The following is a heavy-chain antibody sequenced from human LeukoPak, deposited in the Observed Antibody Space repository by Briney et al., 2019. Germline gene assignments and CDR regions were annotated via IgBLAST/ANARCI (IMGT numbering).Heavy chain of an antibody. CDR2: IKPDGSEK. CDR3: ARDASALY. Sequence: AGGSLRLSCAASGLIFSKYWMTWVRQAPGKGLEWVASIKPDGSEKYYLDSVKGRFTISRDNARDSLYLQMSSLRDDDTSVYFCARDASALYWGRGTLVTVSS. V-gene: IGHV3-7*01. J-gene: IGHJ4*02. D-gene: IGHD6-19*01. CDR1: GLIFSKYW.